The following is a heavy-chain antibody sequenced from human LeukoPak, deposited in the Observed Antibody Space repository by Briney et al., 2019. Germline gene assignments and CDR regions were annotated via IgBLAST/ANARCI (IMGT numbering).Heavy chain of an antibody. CDR1: GGSISSSSYY. CDR3: AREGLGDYYDSSGYYYAGDY. J-gene: IGHJ4*02. D-gene: IGHD3-22*01. CDR2: IYYSGST. Sequence: PSETLSLTCTVSGGSISSSSYYWGWIRQPPGKGLEWIGSIYYSGSTYYNPSLKSRVTISVDTSKNQFSLKLSSVTAADTAVYYCAREGLGDYYDSSGYYYAGDYWGQGTLVTVSS. V-gene: IGHV4-39*07.